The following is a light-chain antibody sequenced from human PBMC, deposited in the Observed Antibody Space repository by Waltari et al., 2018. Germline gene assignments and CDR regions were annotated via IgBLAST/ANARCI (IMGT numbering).Light chain of an antibody. Sequence: SELTQDPAVSVALGQTVRITCQGDSLRIYYAAWYQQKPGQAPLLVMYGKNDRPSGIPDRFSGSTSGNIASLTITGAQAEDEADYYCNSRDISGTRHVVFGGGTKLTVL. CDR2: GKN. V-gene: IGLV3-19*01. CDR1: SLRIYY. CDR3: NSRDISGTRHVV. J-gene: IGLJ2*01.